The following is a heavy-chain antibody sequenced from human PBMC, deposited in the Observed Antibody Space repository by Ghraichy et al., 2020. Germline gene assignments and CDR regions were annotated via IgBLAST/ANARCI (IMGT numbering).Heavy chain of an antibody. CDR2: ISGSGGST. J-gene: IGHJ4*02. CDR1: GFTFSSYA. CDR3: AKDPERTVTSFDY. Sequence: GESLNISCAASGFTFSSYAMSWVRQAPGKGLEWVSAISGSGGSTYYADSVKGRFTISRDNSKNTLYLQMNSLRAEDTAVYYCAKDPERTVTSFDYWGQGTLVTVSS. V-gene: IGHV3-23*01. D-gene: IGHD4-17*01.